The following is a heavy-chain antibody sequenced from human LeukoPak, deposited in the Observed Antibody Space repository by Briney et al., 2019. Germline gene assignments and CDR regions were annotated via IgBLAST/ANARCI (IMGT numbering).Heavy chain of an antibody. J-gene: IGHJ5*02. D-gene: IGHD2/OR15-2a*01. Sequence: PSETLSLTCTVSGGSISSYYWSWIRQPPGKGLEWIGYIYYSGSTNYNPSLKSQVTISVDTSKNQFSLKLSSVTAADTAVYYCARFYTNWFDPWGQGTLVTVSS. CDR2: IYYSGST. CDR3: ARFYTNWFDP. CDR1: GGSISSYY. V-gene: IGHV4-59*01.